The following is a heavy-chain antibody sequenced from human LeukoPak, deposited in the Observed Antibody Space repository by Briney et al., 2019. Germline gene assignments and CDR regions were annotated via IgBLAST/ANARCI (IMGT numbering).Heavy chain of an antibody. J-gene: IGHJ3*02. CDR1: GFTFSSYS. D-gene: IGHD4-17*01. Sequence: GGSLRLSCAASGFTFSSYSMNWVRQAPGKGLEWVSSITGSGYTYYADSVKGRFTVSRDNSKNTLFLQMNDLRAEDTGLYYCSSDPNGDYVGAFDMWGPGTMVTVAS. CDR2: ITGSGYT. V-gene: IGHV3-21*04. CDR3: SSDPNGDYVGAFDM.